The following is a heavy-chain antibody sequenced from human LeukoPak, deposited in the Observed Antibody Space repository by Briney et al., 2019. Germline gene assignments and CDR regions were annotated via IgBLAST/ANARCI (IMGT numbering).Heavy chain of an antibody. J-gene: IGHJ4*02. Sequence: PGGSLRLSCAASGFNFSRNGMHWVRQAPGKGLERVAFIRYDGSKKFYGDPVRGRFTISRDNSKNTLYLQMNSLRDEDTAVYSCARDFDDVNGDYYYIPDYWGQGMLVTVSS. CDR1: GFNFSRNG. CDR2: IRYDGSKK. D-gene: IGHD3-10*01. CDR3: ARDFDDVNGDYYYIPDY. V-gene: IGHV3-30*02.